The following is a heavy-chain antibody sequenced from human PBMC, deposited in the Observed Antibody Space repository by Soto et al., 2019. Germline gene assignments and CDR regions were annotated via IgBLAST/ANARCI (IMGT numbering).Heavy chain of an antibody. D-gene: IGHD3-16*01. CDR1: GYIFVNYG. Sequence: QVQLVQSGDEVKKPGASVKVSCKASGYIFVNYGIAWVRQAPGQGLEWMGWISPYTGNTHSATKVQGRLTMPTDTSTSTAYMDLGSLTSDDTAVYYCVMVDNYVTPTPQDVWGQGPTVTVSS. V-gene: IGHV1-18*01. CDR3: VMVDNYVTPTPQDV. J-gene: IGHJ6*02. CDR2: ISPYTGNT.